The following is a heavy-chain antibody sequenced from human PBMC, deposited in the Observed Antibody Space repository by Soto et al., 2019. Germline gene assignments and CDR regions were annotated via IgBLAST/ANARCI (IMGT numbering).Heavy chain of an antibody. CDR2: ISAYNGNT. V-gene: IGHV1-18*01. Sequence: ASVKVSCKASGYTFTSYGISWVRQAPGRGLERMGWISAYNGNTNYAQKLQGRVTMTTDTSTSTAYTELRSLRSDDTAVYCCARGGCGGSGGRIIWAFDIWGQGRRGTVS. CDR3: ARGGCGGSGGRIIWAFDI. J-gene: IGHJ3*02. CDR1: GYTFTSYG. D-gene: IGHD3-10*01.